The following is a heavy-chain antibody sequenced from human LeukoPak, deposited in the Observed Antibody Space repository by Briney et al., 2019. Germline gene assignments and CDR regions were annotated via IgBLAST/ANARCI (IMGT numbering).Heavy chain of an antibody. J-gene: IGHJ6*03. Sequence: GASVKVSCKASGYTFTGYYMHWVRQAPGQGLEWMGWISAYNGNTNYAQKLQGRVTMTTDTSMSTAYMELRSLRSDDTAVYYCARDLPALIPAAYYYIDVWGKGTTVTVSS. CDR3: ARDLPALIPAAYYYIDV. CDR2: ISAYNGNT. D-gene: IGHD3-16*01. V-gene: IGHV1-18*04. CDR1: GYTFTGYY.